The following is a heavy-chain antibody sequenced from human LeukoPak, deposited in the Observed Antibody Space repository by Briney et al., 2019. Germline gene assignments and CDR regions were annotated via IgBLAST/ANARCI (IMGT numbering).Heavy chain of an antibody. CDR2: INHSGST. D-gene: IGHD2-2*01. J-gene: IGHJ5*02. Sequence: SETLSLTCAVYGGSFSGYYWSWIRQPPGKGLEWIGEINHSGSTNYNPPLKSRVTISVDTSKNQFSLKLSSVTAADTAVYYCARRGRFRPSSPWGQGTLVTVSS. CDR1: GGSFSGYY. CDR3: ARRGRFRPSSP. V-gene: IGHV4-34*01.